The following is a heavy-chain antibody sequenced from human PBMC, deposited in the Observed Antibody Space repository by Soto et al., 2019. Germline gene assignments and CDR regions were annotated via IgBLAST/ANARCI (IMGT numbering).Heavy chain of an antibody. CDR3: ADRPRGYAYYLDY. Sequence: QITLKESGPTLVKPTQTLTLTCTFSGFSLSTRGVAVGWFRQPPGKALEWLALIYWDEDKWYSPSLKSRLTIAGDTYKNHVVLTVTNMDPLDTATYYCADRPRGYAYYLDYWGQGTLVTVSS. CDR2: IYWDEDK. CDR1: GFSLSTRGVA. V-gene: IGHV2-5*02. J-gene: IGHJ4*02. D-gene: IGHD5-12*01.